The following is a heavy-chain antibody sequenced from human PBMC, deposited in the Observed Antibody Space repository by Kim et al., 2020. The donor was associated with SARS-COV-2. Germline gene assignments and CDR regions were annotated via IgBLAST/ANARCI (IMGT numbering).Heavy chain of an antibody. CDR3: ARDSTVTTTGPYYYYGMDV. D-gene: IGHD4-17*01. V-gene: IGHV1-69*13. CDR1: GGTFSSYA. J-gene: IGHJ6*02. CDR2: IIPLFGTA. Sequence: ASVKVSCKASGGTFSSYAISWVRQAPGQGLEWMGGIIPLFGTANYAQKFQGRVTITADESTSTAYMELSSLRSADTAVYYGARDSTVTTTGPYYYYGMDVWGQGTTVTVSS.